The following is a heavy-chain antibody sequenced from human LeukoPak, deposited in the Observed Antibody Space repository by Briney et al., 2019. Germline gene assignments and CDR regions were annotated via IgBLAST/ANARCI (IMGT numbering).Heavy chain of an antibody. Sequence: SETLSLTGIVSNGSISTYYWRWIRQPPGKGLEWIAYIYYSGSTNYNPSLKSRVTISVDTSKNQFSLKLSSVTAADTAVYYCARGPPTSTSSWLLDCLGQGTLVTVSS. CDR1: NGSISTYY. J-gene: IGHJ4*02. CDR2: IYYSGST. V-gene: IGHV4-59*01. CDR3: ARGPPTSTSSWLLDC. D-gene: IGHD6-13*01.